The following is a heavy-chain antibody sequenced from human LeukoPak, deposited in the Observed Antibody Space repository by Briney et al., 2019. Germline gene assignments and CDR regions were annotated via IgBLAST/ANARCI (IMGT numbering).Heavy chain of an antibody. D-gene: IGHD3-10*01. CDR3: GSGSYYFDY. CDR1: GGSISSYC. Sequence: SETLSLTCTVSGGSISSYCWSWIRQPPGKGLEWIGYIYYSGSTKYNPSLKSRVTISVDTSKNQSSLKLSSVAAADTAVYYCGSGSYYFDYWGQGTLVTVST. J-gene: IGHJ4*02. CDR2: IYYSGST. V-gene: IGHV4-59*08.